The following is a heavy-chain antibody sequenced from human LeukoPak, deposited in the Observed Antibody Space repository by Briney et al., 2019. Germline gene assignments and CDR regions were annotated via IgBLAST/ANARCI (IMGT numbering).Heavy chain of an antibody. Sequence: GGSLRLSCAASGFTFDDYAMHWVRQAPGKGLEWVSGISWNSGSIGYADSVKGRFTISRDNAKNSLYLQMNSLRAEDTALYYCAKDLRSKGNYYYYGMDVWGQGTTVTVSS. CDR1: GFTFDDYA. CDR2: ISWNSGSI. V-gene: IGHV3-9*01. CDR3: AKDLRSKGNYYYYGMDV. J-gene: IGHJ6*02.